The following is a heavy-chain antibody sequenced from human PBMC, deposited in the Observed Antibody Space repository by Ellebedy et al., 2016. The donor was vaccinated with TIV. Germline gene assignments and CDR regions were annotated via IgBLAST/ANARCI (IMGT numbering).Heavy chain of an antibody. D-gene: IGHD2-2*01. V-gene: IGHV4-39*07. CDR1: GDSISSHNFY. Sequence: MPSETLSLTCTVSGDSISSHNFYWGWLRQPPGKGLEWVGTIYFTGRSTFSSSLKRRATISVETSKNQLSLKLSSVTAADTAVYDCASGPCSSLDTLDVWGQGTVVTVSS. J-gene: IGHJ3*01. CDR3: ASGPCSSLDTLDV. CDR2: IYFTGRS.